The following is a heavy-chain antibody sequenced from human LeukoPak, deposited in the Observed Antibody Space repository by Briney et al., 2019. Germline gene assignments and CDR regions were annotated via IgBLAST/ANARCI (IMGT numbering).Heavy chain of an antibody. Sequence: PGGSLRLSCAASGFSFSYHGMNWVRQAPGKGLEWLSGVSPPGGGTYYADSVKGRFTISRDDSRNTLSLQMDSLRVEDTAVYYCAELGITMIGGVWGKGTTVTISS. J-gene: IGHJ6*04. CDR2: VSPPGGGT. CDR3: AELGITMIGGV. D-gene: IGHD3-10*02. V-gene: IGHV3-23*01. CDR1: GFSFSYHG.